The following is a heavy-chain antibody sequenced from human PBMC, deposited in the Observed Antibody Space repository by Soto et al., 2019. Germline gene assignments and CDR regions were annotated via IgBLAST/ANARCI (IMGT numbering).Heavy chain of an antibody. J-gene: IGHJ4*02. V-gene: IGHV2-5*01. CDR1: GFSLSTSGVG. CDR3: AHRRPYSSSWYAPIFDY. CDR2: IYWNDDK. Sequence: SGPTLVNPTQTLTLTCTFSGFSLSTSGVGVGWIRQPPGKALEWLALIYWNDDKRYSPSLKSRLTITKDTSKNQVVLTMTNMDPVDTATYYCAHRRPYSSSWYAPIFDYWGQGTLVTVSS. D-gene: IGHD6-13*01.